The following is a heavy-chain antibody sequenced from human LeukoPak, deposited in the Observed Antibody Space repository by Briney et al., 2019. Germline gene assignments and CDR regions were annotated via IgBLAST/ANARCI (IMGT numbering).Heavy chain of an antibody. CDR1: GFTFGNYG. J-gene: IGHJ4*02. CDR3: AKVDIAAAGTQDFDY. V-gene: IGHV3-23*01. CDR2: ISGSGGST. D-gene: IGHD6-13*01. Sequence: GGSLRLSCAASGFTFGNYGMHWVRQAPGKGLEWVSAISGSGGSTYYADSVKGRFTISRDNSKNTLYLQMNSLRAEDTAVYYCAKVDIAAAGTQDFDYWGQGTLVTVSS.